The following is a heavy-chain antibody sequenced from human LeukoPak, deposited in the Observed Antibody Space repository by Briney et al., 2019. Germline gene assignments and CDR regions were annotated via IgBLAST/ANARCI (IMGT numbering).Heavy chain of an antibody. CDR3: ARGGYTIYRSRTPNMDV. D-gene: IGHD3-3*01. CDR2: INHSSRST. CDR1: GGSFSGYF. Sequence: SETLSLTCAVYGGSFSGYFWSWIRQPPGKGLEWIGEINHSSRSTNWNPSLKSRVTISLDTSKKQFSLKLNSVTAADTAVYYCARGGYTIYRSRTPNMDVWGKGTTVTVSS. V-gene: IGHV4-34*01. J-gene: IGHJ6*03.